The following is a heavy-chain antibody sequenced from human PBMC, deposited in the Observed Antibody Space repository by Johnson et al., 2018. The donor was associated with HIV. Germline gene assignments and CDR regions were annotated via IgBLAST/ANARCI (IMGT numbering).Heavy chain of an antibody. CDR2: MYRGGST. V-gene: IGHV3-66*01. J-gene: IGHJ3*02. CDR3: ALVLGALPGAFDI. D-gene: IGHD3-16*01. Sequence: VQLVESGGGLVQPGMSLRLSCAASGFTFDDYAMHWVRQAPGKGLEWVSVMYRGGSTYYPDSVKGRFTISRDNSKNTLYIQMNSLRAEDTAVYYCALVLGALPGAFDIWGQGTLVTVSS. CDR1: GFTFDDYA.